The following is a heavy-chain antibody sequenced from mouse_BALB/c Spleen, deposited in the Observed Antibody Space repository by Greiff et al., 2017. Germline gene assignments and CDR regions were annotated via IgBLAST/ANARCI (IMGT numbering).Heavy chain of an antibody. V-gene: IGHV3-1*02. CDR1: GYSFPSGYR. J-gene: IGHJ4*01. CDR2: IHYSGST. CDR3: ARLASAMDY. Sequence: EVKLLESGPDLVQPSQSLSLSCTVTGYSFPSGYRWHWLRQLPVNQLDCMGYIHYSGSTTYNPSLKSRISITRDTSKNQFFLQLNSVTTEDTATDYCARLASAMDYWGQGTSVTVSS.